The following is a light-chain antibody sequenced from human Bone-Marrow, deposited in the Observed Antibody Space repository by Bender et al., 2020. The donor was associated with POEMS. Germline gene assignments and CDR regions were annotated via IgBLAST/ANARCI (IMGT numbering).Light chain of an antibody. J-gene: IGLJ2*01. CDR3: SSYAGSDNFVL. CDR1: RSDVGTYNY. CDR2: EVS. Sequence: QSALTQPPSASGSPGQSVTISCTGTRSDVGTYNYVSWYQQHPGKAPKLIIYEVSKWPSGVPDRFSGSKSGKTASLTVSGLQAEDEADYYCSSYAGSDNFVLFGGGTKLTVL. V-gene: IGLV2-8*01.